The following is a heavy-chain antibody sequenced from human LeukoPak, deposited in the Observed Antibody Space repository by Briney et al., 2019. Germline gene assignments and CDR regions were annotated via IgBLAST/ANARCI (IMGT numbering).Heavy chain of an antibody. D-gene: IGHD2-2*01. J-gene: IGHJ3*02. CDR3: ASGAVVVPAATYQSAFDI. CDR1: GGTFSSYA. CDR2: ISAYNGNT. Sequence: ASVKVSCKASGGTFSSYAISWVRQAPGQGLEWMGWISAYNGNTNYAQKLQGRVTMTTDTSTSTAYMELRSLRSDDTAVYYCASGAVVVPAATYQSAFDIWGQGTMVTVSS. V-gene: IGHV1-18*01.